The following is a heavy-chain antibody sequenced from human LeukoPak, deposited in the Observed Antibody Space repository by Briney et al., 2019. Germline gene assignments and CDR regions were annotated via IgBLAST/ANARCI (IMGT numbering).Heavy chain of an antibody. CDR2: ISAYNGNR. Sequence: GASVKVSCKASDYTFSSYGIHWVRQAPGQGPGWMGWISAYNGNRDYALKFQGRVTMATDTSTNTAQMELRSLRSDDTAVYYCARGPSHYFGAGSAPKDFDYWGQGTLVIVSS. CDR1: DYTFSSYG. J-gene: IGHJ4*02. D-gene: IGHD3-10*01. CDR3: ARGPSHYFGAGSAPKDFDY. V-gene: IGHV1-18*01.